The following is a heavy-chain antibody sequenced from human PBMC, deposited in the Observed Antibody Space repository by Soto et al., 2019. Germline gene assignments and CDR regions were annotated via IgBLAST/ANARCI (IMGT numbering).Heavy chain of an antibody. CDR3: RHSSASRPNFAYNRDV. V-gene: IGHV3-53*01. J-gene: IGHJ6*02. D-gene: IGHD6-6*01. CDR1: GFTFSSYA. Sequence: GGSLRLSCAASGFTFSSYAMHWVRQAPGKGLEGVAVIYSGGSTYYADSVKGRFTIPRDNSKNTLYLQMNSLRADDTAIYYCRHSSASRPNFAYNRDVWGQGTTVTVSS. CDR2: IYSGGST.